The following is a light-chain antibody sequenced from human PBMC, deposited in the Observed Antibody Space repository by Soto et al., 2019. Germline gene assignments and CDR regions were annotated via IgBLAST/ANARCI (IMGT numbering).Light chain of an antibody. Sequence: QSALTQPRSVSGSPGQSVTISCTGTSSDVGGYNSVSWYQQHPGKAPKLMIYDVIERPSGVPDRFSGSKSGNTASLTISGLQDDDEDDYYCCSYAGSYIPVVFGGGTKLTVL. CDR1: SSDVGGYNS. CDR2: DVI. J-gene: IGLJ2*01. V-gene: IGLV2-11*01. CDR3: CSYAGSYIPVV.